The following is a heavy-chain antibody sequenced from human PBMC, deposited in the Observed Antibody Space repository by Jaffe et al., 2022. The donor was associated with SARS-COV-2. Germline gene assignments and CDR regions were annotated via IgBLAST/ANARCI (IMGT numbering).Heavy chain of an antibody. CDR3: ARDTLCGGECYST. J-gene: IGHJ5*02. D-gene: IGHD2-21*01. CDR1: GDSISSGYY. CDR2: MFRSGSP. V-gene: IGHV4-38-2*02. Sequence: VQLLESGPGLVKPSETLSLTCDVSGDSISSGYYWGWIRQPPGKGLEWIGSMFRSGSPYYTPSLKSRVTISIDTSKNQFSLKLSSVTAADTAVYYCARDTLCGGECYSTWGQGTLVTVSS.